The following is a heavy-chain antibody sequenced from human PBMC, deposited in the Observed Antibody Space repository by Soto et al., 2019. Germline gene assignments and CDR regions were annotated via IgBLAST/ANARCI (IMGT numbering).Heavy chain of an antibody. J-gene: IGHJ4*02. CDR3: VKDGTLAGSSSFLDK. V-gene: IGHV3-43*01. CDR1: GFAFDGYT. Sequence: EVHLVESGGVEVQPGGSLRLSCAASGFAFDGYTMHWVRQFPGKGLEGVAFVGWGGGYTYYADSGKGRFTISRDNRKNALYRQMNRLRPEDSAWYYCVKDGTLAGSSSFLDKGGQGTLVTVSS. CDR2: VGWGGGYT. D-gene: IGHD6-19*01.